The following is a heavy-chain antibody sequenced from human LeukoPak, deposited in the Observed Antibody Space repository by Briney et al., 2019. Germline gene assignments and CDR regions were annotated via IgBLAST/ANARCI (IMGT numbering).Heavy chain of an antibody. CDR3: ARVVGCSSTSCYRNWFDR. J-gene: IGHJ5*02. D-gene: IGHD2-2*01. CDR2: IYYSGST. Sequence: SQTLSLTCTVSGGSISSGDYYWRRIRQPPGKGREWIVYIYYSGSTYYNPSLKSRVTISVDTSKNQFSLKLSSVTAADTAVYYCARVVGCSSTSCYRNWFDRWGQGTLVTVSS. V-gene: IGHV4-30-4*08. CDR1: GGSISSGDYY.